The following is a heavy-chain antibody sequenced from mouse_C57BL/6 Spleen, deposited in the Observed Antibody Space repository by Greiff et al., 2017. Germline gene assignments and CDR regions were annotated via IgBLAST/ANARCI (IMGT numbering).Heavy chain of an antibody. V-gene: IGHV1-64*01. CDR1: GYTFTSYW. D-gene: IGHD1-1*01. CDR3: ARGCDYYGSGIFAY. CDR2: IHPNSGST. J-gene: IGHJ3*01. Sequence: VQLQQPGAELVKPGASVKLSCKASGYTFTSYWMHWVKQRPGPGLEWIGMIHPNSGSTNYNEKFKSKATLTVDKSSSTAYMQLSSLTPEASAVSDCARGCDYYGSGIFAYWGQGTLVTVSA.